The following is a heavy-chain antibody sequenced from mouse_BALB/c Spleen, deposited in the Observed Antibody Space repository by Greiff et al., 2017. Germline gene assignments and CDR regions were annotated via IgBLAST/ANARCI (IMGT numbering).Heavy chain of an antibody. V-gene: IGHV14-4*02. CDR2: IDPENGDT. D-gene: IGHD4-1*01. CDR3: NAGTGKGFDY. J-gene: IGHJ2*01. CDR1: GFNIKDYY. Sequence: VQLKQSGAELVRSGASVKLSCTASGFNIKDYYMHWVKQRPEQGLEWIGWIDPENGDTEYAPKFQGKATMTADTSSNTAYLQLSSLTSEDTAVYYCNAGTGKGFDYWGQGTTLTVSS.